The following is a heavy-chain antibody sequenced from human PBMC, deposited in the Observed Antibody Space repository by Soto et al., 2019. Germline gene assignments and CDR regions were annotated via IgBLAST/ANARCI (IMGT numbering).Heavy chain of an antibody. Sequence: GGSLRLSCAASGFTFSSYAMSWVRQAPGKGLEWVAVISYDGSNKYYSDSVKGRFTISRDNSNNTLYLQMNSLRAEDTATYYCVRDIWDTSGWYFDYWGQGALVTVSS. CDR1: GFTFSSYA. D-gene: IGHD6-19*01. CDR3: VRDIWDTSGWYFDY. J-gene: IGHJ4*02. CDR2: ISYDGSNK. V-gene: IGHV3-30*03.